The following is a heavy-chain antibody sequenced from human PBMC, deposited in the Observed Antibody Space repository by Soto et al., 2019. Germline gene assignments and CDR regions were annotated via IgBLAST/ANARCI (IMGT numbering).Heavy chain of an antibody. J-gene: IGHJ3*02. Sequence: QLHLVQSGAVVKKPGASVTVSCSASGYPVTAYYMHWVRQAPGRGLEWMGGINPATGAAKYTQTFQGRVTMTRETSTGKVFMELGGLTSGDTAVFYCARGGGVGVAGSAAFDMWGQGTLVTVSS. V-gene: IGHV1-2*02. CDR2: INPATGAA. D-gene: IGHD3-3*01. CDR3: ARGGGVGVAGSAAFDM. CDR1: GYPVTAYY.